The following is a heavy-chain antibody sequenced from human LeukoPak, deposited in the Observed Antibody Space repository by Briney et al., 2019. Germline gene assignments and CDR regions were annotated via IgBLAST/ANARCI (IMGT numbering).Heavy chain of an antibody. Sequence: GGSLRLSCAASGFTFSSYAMSWVRQAPGKGLEWVSTIYTGGNTYYAASVKGRFTISRDFSKNTVFLHMNSLRAEDTAMYYCARGDDSGYYDYFNYWGQGALVTVSS. CDR2: IYTGGNT. J-gene: IGHJ4*02. V-gene: IGHV3-23*05. CDR3: ARGDDSGYYDYFNY. CDR1: GFTFSSYA. D-gene: IGHD3-22*01.